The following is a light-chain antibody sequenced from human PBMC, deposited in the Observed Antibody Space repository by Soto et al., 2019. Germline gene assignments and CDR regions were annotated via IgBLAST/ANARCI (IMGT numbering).Light chain of an antibody. CDR1: QSISSGY. Sequence: EVVLTQSPGTLSLSPGESATLSCRASQSISSGYLAWYQQKPGQAPRLLIYGATSRATGIPGRFSGSGSGTDFTLTVSGLEPEDFAVYYCQQYRSLPPTFGGGTKVEI. CDR3: QQYRSLPPT. CDR2: GAT. V-gene: IGKV3-20*01. J-gene: IGKJ4*01.